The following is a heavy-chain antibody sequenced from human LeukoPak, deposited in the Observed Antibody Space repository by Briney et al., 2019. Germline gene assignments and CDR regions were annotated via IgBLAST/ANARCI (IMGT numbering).Heavy chain of an antibody. CDR1: GFTFSTYA. CDR2: TSGSGSLT. J-gene: IGHJ4*02. D-gene: IGHD3-22*01. Sequence: GGSLRLSCAASGFTFSTYAMSWFRQAPGKGLEWVSSTSGSGSLTYYAGSVKGRFTISRDNSKNTLYLQMNSLRVEDTAVYYCAKDRPNYYDSSGHYYRRDGDYWGQGTLVTVSS. CDR3: AKDRPNYYDSSGHYYRRDGDY. V-gene: IGHV3-23*01.